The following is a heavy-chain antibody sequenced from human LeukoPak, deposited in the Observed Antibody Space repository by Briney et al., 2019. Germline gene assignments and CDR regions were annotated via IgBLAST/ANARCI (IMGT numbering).Heavy chain of an antibody. Sequence: GGSLRLSCAASGFTFSSYAMSWVRQAPGKGLEWVLAISGSGGSTYYADSVKGRFTISRDNSKNTLYLQMNSLRAEDTAVYYCARDRYSSGWYSDYWGQGTLVTVSS. CDR3: ARDRYSSGWYSDY. CDR1: GFTFSSYA. V-gene: IGHV3-23*01. J-gene: IGHJ4*02. D-gene: IGHD6-19*01. CDR2: ISGSGGST.